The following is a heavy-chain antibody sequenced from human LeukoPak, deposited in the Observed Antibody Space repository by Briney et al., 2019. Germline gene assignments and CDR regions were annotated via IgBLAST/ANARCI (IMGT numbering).Heavy chain of an antibody. J-gene: IGHJ4*02. Sequence: ASVKVSCKASGYTFTGYYMHWVRQAPGQGLEWMGWINPNSGGTNYAQKFQGRVTMTRDTSISTAYMELSRLRSDDTAVYYCARGFDEAVAGTGYWGQGTLVTVSS. CDR1: GYTFTGYY. V-gene: IGHV1-2*02. CDR2: INPNSGGT. D-gene: IGHD6-19*01. CDR3: ARGFDEAVAGTGY.